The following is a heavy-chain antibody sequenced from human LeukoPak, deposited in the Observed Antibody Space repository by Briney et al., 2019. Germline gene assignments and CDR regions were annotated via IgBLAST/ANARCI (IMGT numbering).Heavy chain of an antibody. CDR1: GGPFSGYY. V-gene: IGHV4-34*01. Sequence: SETLSLTCAVYGGPFSGYYWSWIRHPPGKGLEWIGEINHRGRTNYNPSLKSRVTISVDTSKNQFSLKLSSVTAADTAVYYCARVSYYDFWSGYRNWFDPWGQGTLVTVSS. D-gene: IGHD3-3*01. CDR3: ARVSYYDFWSGYRNWFDP. CDR2: INHRGRT. J-gene: IGHJ5*02.